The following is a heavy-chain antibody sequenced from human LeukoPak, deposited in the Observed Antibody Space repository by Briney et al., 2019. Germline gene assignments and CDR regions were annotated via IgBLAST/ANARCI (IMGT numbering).Heavy chain of an antibody. CDR1: GYTFTGYY. CDR3: ARETNTRYFDWLLSRKEYFDY. V-gene: IGHV1-2*02. D-gene: IGHD3-9*01. Sequence: GASVKVSCKASGYTFTGYYMHWVRQAPGQGLEWMGWINPNSGGTNYAQKFQGRVTMTRDTSISTAYMELSRLRSDDTAVYYCARETNTRYFDWLLSRKEYFDYWGQGTLVTVSS. J-gene: IGHJ4*02. CDR2: INPNSGGT.